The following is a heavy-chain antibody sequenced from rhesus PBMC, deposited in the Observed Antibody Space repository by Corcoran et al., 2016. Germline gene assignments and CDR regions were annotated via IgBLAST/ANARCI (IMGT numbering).Heavy chain of an antibody. D-gene: IGHD6-13*01. CDR1: GGSFSCYC. CDR3: ARAVGGIAAGQYYFDY. J-gene: IGHJ4*01. CDR2: IYGSSGST. V-gene: IGHV4-160*01. Sequence: QVQLQESGPGLVKPSETLSLTCAVSGGSFSCYCWGWIRQTHGQGPEWMGGIYGSSGSTKYNPSLKSRATISRDTSKNQFSLKLSSVTAADTAVYYCARAVGGIAAGQYYFDYWGQGVLVTVSS.